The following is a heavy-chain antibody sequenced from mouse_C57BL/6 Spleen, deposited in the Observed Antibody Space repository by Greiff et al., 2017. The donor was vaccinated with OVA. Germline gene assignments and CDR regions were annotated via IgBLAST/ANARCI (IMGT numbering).Heavy chain of an antibody. D-gene: IGHD4-1*01. CDR2: IYPGDGDT. Sequence: VQLQQSGAELVKPGASVKISCKASGYAFSSYWMNWVKQRPGKGLEWIGQIYPGDGDTNYNGKFKGKATLTADKSSSTAYMQLSSLTSEDSAVYFCARDWDRGDALSFDYWGQGTTLTVSS. J-gene: IGHJ2*01. V-gene: IGHV1-80*01. CDR3: ARDWDRGDALSFDY. CDR1: GYAFSSYW.